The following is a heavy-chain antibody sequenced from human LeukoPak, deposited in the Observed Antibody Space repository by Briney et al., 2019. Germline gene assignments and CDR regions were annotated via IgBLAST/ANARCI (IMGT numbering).Heavy chain of an antibody. CDR3: ALGGYFDWLSFDY. CDR1: GFTFSTYS. D-gene: IGHD3-9*01. V-gene: IGHV3-21*01. J-gene: IGHJ4*02. Sequence: PGGSLRLSCAASGFTFSTYSMDWVRQAPGKGLEWVSSISSGSAFIYYADSVKGRFTISRDNAKNSLYLQMDSLRAEDTAVYYCALGGYFDWLSFDYWGQGTLVTVSS. CDR2: ISSGSAFI.